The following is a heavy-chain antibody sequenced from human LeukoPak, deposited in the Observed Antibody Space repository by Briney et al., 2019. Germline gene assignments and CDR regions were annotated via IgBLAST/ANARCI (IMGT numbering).Heavy chain of an antibody. CDR1: GFTFSSYA. Sequence: PGGSLRLSCAASGFTFSSYAMSWVRQAPGKGLEWVSAISGSGGSTYYADSVKGRFTISRDNSKNTLYLLMNSLRAEDTAVYYCARLTARITIFGVVRGSYWFDPWGQGTLVTVSS. D-gene: IGHD3-3*01. V-gene: IGHV3-23*01. J-gene: IGHJ5*02. CDR3: ARLTARITIFGVVRGSYWFDP. CDR2: ISGSGGST.